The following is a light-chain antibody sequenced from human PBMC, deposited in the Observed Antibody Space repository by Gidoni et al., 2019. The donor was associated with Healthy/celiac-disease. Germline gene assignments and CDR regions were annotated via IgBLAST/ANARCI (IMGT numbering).Light chain of an antibody. CDR1: QSVSSSY. CDR2: GAS. J-gene: IGKJ2*01. V-gene: IGKV3-20*01. Sequence: EIVLKQSPGTLSLSPGERATLSCRASQSVSSSYLAWYQQKPGQAPRLLIYGASSRATGISDMFSGSGSGTDFTLIISRLEPEDCAVYYCQQYGSSQTFGQGTKLEIK. CDR3: QQYGSSQT.